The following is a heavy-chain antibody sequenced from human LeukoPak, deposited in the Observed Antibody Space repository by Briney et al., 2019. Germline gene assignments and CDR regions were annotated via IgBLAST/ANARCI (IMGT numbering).Heavy chain of an antibody. D-gene: IGHD4-23*01. CDR3: ARVVRWHDAFDI. CDR1: GGTFSSYA. J-gene: IGHJ3*02. Sequence: ASVKVSCKASGGTFSSYAISWVRQAPGQGLEWMGRIIPILGIANYAQKFQGRVTITADKSTSTAYMELSSLRSEDTAVYYCARVVRWHDAFDIWGQGTMVTVSS. V-gene: IGHV1-69*04. CDR2: IIPILGIA.